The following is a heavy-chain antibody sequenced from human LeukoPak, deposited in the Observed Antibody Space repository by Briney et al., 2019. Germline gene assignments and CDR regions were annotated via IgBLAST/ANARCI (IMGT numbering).Heavy chain of an antibody. CDR2: INHSGST. V-gene: IGHV4-34*01. D-gene: IGHD1-26*01. J-gene: IGHJ4*02. CDR1: GGSISSYY. Sequence: NPSETLSLTCTVSGGSISSYYWSWIRQPPGKGLEWIGEINHSGSTNYNPSLKSRVTISVDTSKNQFSLKLSSVTAADTAVYYCARHGTEWELLPQGFDYWGQGTLVTVSS. CDR3: ARHGTEWELLPQGFDY.